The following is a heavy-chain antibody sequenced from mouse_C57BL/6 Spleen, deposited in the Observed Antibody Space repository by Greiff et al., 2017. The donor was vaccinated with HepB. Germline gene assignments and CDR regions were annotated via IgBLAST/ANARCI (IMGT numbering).Heavy chain of an antibody. CDR1: GYAFSSSW. J-gene: IGHJ4*01. V-gene: IGHV1-82*01. CDR2: IYPGDGDT. Sequence: VQVVESGPELVKPGASVKISCKASGYAFSSSWMNWVKQRPGKGLEWIGRIYPGDGDTNYNGKFKGKATLTADKSSSTAYMQLSSLTSEDSAVYFCAREGILLRAMDYWGQGTSVTVSS. D-gene: IGHD1-1*01. CDR3: AREGILLRAMDY.